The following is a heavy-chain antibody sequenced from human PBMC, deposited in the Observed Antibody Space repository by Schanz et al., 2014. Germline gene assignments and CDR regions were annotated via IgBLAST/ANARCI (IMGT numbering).Heavy chain of an antibody. CDR2: ISVYNHNK. J-gene: IGHJ4*02. CDR1: GYIFINSG. CDR3: ARSAGRDFWSGYYTRFDY. V-gene: IGHV1-18*01. D-gene: IGHD3-3*01. Sequence: QIQLVQSGPEVKKPGATVKVSCKASGYIFINSGISWVRQAPGQGLEWMGWISVYNHNKEYDQKFQGRVTMTADTSTNTAYMELRSLRSDDTAVYYCARSAGRDFWSGYYTRFDYWGQGTLVTVSS.